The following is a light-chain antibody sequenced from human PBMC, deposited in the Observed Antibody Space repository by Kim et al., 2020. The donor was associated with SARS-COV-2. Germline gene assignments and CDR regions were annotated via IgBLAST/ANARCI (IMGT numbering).Light chain of an antibody. Sequence: SVSPGQTASITCSGDKLGDKYACWYQQEPGQSPVLDIYQDSKRPSGIPERFSGSNSGNTATLTISGTQAMDEADYYCQAWDSSTAVFGGGTQLTVL. CDR2: QDS. CDR1: KLGDKY. V-gene: IGLV3-1*01. CDR3: QAWDSSTAV. J-gene: IGLJ2*01.